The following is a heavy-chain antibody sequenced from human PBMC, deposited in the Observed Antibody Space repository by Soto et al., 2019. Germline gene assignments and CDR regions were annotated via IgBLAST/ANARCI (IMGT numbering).Heavy chain of an antibody. V-gene: IGHV1-18*01. J-gene: IGHJ3*02. D-gene: IGHD4-17*01. CDR3: AREWNTVWPNDAFDI. Sequence: QVQLVQSGAEVKKPGASVKVSCKASGYTFTSYGISWVRQAPGQGLEWMGWISAYNGNTNYAQKLQGRVTMTTDTSTSTAYMERRSVRSDDTAVYYCAREWNTVWPNDAFDIWGQGTMVTVSS. CDR2: ISAYNGNT. CDR1: GYTFTSYG.